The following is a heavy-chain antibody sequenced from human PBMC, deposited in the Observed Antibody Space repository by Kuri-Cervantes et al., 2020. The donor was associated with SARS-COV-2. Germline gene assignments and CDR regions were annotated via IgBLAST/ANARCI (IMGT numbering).Heavy chain of an antibody. J-gene: IGHJ4*02. D-gene: IGHD5-12*01. CDR2: ISAYNGNT. Sequence: ASVKVSCKASGYTLTSYGISWVRQAPGQGLEWMGWISAYNGNTNYAQKFQGRVTITADKSTSTAYMGLSSLRSEDTAVYYCARASSGYDLDIDYWGQGTLVTVSS. CDR3: ARASSGYDLDIDY. V-gene: IGHV1-18*01. CDR1: GYTLTSYG.